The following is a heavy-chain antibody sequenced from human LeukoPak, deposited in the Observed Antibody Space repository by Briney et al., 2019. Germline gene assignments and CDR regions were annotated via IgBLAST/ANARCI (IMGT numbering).Heavy chain of an antibody. Sequence: GGSLRLSCAASGFTFSSYSMNWVRQAPGKGLEWVSSISSGNNYIYYADSVKGRFTISRDNAKNSLYLQMNSLRAEDTGVYYCSRAGYDYVWGSYLNYHYYYMDVWGKGTTVTISS. D-gene: IGHD3-16*02. CDR2: ISSGNNYI. CDR1: GFTFSSYS. J-gene: IGHJ6*03. V-gene: IGHV3-21*04. CDR3: SRAGYDYVWGSYLNYHYYYMDV.